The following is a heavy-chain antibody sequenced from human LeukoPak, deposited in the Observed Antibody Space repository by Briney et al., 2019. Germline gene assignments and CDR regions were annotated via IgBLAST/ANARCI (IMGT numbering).Heavy chain of an antibody. D-gene: IGHD4-17*01. CDR3: ARRSYGDYWFDP. CDR1: GGSFSGYY. Sequence: SETLSLTCAVYGGSFSGYYWSWIRQPPGKGLEWIGEINHSGSTNYNPSLKSRVTISVDTSKNQFSLKLSSVTAADTAVYYCARRSYGDYWFDPWGQGTLVTVSS. V-gene: IGHV4-34*01. CDR2: INHSGST. J-gene: IGHJ5*02.